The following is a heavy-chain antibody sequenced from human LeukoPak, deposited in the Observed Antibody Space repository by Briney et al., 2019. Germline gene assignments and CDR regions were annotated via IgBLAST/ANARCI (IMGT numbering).Heavy chain of an antibody. J-gene: IGHJ4*02. Sequence: GESLNISCKGSGYRFTSYWIGWVRQLPGKGLEWMGIIYPGDSDTRYSPSFQGQVTISADKSISTAYLQWSSLKASDTAMYYCARHPDSSGYLDYWGQGTLVTVSS. D-gene: IGHD3-22*01. CDR3: ARHPDSSGYLDY. CDR2: IYPGDSDT. CDR1: GYRFTSYW. V-gene: IGHV5-51*01.